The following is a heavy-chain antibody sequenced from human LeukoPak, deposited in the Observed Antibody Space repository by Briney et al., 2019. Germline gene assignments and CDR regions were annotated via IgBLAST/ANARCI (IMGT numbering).Heavy chain of an antibody. CDR3: AKGDCGGTCLLIDN. CDR2: ITGSGATT. V-gene: IGHV3-23*01. D-gene: IGHD2-15*01. J-gene: IGHJ4*02. CDR1: GFTFSGYA. Sequence: HAGGSLRLSCAASGFTFSGYAMSWVRQAPGKGLEWVSLITGSGATTSYADSVRGRFTVSRDNSKNTLYLQMNSLRAEDTAVYFCAKGDCGGTCLLIDNWGQGTLVTVSS.